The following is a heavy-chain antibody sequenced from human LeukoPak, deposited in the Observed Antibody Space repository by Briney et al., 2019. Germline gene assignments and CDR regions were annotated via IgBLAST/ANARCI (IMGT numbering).Heavy chain of an antibody. V-gene: IGHV1-46*01. CDR3: TRPDTLDDYYGMDV. J-gene: IGHJ6*02. Sequence: ASVKVSCKASGYTFTSHYMHWVRQAPGHGLEWMGIIDPSGGTTSYAQKFQGRVTIIADKSTSTAYMELSSLTFEDTAVYWCTRPDTLDDYYGMDVWGQGTTVTVSS. CDR1: GYTFTSHY. CDR2: IDPSGGTT. D-gene: IGHD5-18*01.